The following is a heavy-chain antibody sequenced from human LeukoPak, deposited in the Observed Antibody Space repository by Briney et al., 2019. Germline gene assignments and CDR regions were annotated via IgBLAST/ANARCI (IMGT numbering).Heavy chain of an antibody. Sequence: SETLSLTYSVSGGSISTYYWTWIRQPPGKGLEWIGYIYYSGSTNYNPSLKSRVTISLDTSKNQFSLKLSSVTAADTAVYYCARDDYGSGSPNFDYWGQGTLVTVSS. J-gene: IGHJ4*02. V-gene: IGHV4-59*12. CDR2: IYYSGST. CDR3: ARDDYGSGSPNFDY. D-gene: IGHD3-10*01. CDR1: GGSISTYY.